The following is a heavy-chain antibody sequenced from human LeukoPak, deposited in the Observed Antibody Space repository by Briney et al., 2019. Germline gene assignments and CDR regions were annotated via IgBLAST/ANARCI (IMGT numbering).Heavy chain of an antibody. CDR1: GYTFTNYA. CDR2: TNGGTGNT. V-gene: IGHV1-3*02. D-gene: IGHD6-19*01. J-gene: IGHJ1*01. Sequence: ASVKVSCKASGYTFTNYALHWVRQAPGQSLEWMGWTNGGTGNTRFSQDFQGRLTITIDTSASTGYVELSSLRSEDTAVYYCAGGSGWYHQHEYFQHWGQGTLVTVSS. CDR3: AGGSGWYHQHEYFQH.